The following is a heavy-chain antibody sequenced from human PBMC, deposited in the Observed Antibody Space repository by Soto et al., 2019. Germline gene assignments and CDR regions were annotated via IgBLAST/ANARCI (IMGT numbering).Heavy chain of an antibody. CDR1: GFSLTANGVG. J-gene: IGHJ4*01. Sequence: QITLKESGPTLVKPTQTLTLTCTFSGFSLTANGVGVGWIRQPPGKALEWLALLYWDDNKRYSPSLESRITITKATYKNQVVLTLTNMDPVDTGTYFCAHSSDFGSGSEYFDYWGQGTLVAVSS. D-gene: IGHD3-10*01. V-gene: IGHV2-5*02. CDR2: LYWDDNK. CDR3: AHSSDFGSGSEYFDY.